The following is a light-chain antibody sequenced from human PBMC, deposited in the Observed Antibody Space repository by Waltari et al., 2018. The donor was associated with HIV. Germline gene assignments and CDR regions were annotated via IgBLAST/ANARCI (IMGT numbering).Light chain of an antibody. CDR2: EGI. Sequence: QSAQTQPAAVSGSPAQAITISCTGTSGAARNYNLATGYQQNPGQAPKLMIYEGIKRPSGVPNRISGSKSGNTASLTISGLQAEDEADYYCCSDGGSSNWVFGGGTKLTVL. J-gene: IGLJ3*02. V-gene: IGLV2-23*01. CDR3: CSDGGSSNWV. CDR1: SGAARNYNL.